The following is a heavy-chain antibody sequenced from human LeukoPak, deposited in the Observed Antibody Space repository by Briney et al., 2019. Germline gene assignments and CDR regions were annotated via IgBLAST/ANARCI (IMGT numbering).Heavy chain of an antibody. CDR3: AKQGGTATSGFDI. V-gene: IGHV3-30*02. J-gene: IGHJ3*02. CDR2: IRYDGSVK. CDR1: GFTFSSYG. D-gene: IGHD1-1*01. Sequence: GGSLRLSCAASGFTFSSYGMHWARQAPGKGLEWVAFIRYDGSVKYYADSVKARFTISRDNSKNTLYLQMNTLRSEDTAVYYCAKQGGTATSGFDIWGQGTMVTVSS.